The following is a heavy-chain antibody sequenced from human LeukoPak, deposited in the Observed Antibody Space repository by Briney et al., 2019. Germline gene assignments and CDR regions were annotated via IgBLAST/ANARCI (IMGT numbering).Heavy chain of an antibody. J-gene: IGHJ3*02. CDR3: ARVRKPQVDGAFDI. CDR2: INWNGGST. CDR1: GFTFDDYG. V-gene: IGHV3-20*01. Sequence: PGGSLRLSCAASGFTFDDYGMSWVRQAPGKGLEWVSGINWNGGSTGYADSVKGRFTISRDNAKNSPYLQMNSLRAEDTALYHCARVRKPQVDGAFDIWGQGTMVTVSS. D-gene: IGHD1-14*01.